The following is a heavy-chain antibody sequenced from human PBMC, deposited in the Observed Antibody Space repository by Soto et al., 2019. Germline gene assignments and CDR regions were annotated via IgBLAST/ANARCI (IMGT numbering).Heavy chain of an antibody. CDR1: GGTFSSYA. CDR2: IIPIFGTA. V-gene: IGHV1-69*13. Sequence: SVKVSCKASGGTFSSYAISWVRQAPGQGLEWMGGIIPIFGTANYAQKFQGRVTITADESTSTAYMELSSLRSEDTAVYYCARDGVVGAPGPFDIWGQGTMVTISS. CDR3: ARDGVVGAPGPFDI. J-gene: IGHJ3*02. D-gene: IGHD1-26*01.